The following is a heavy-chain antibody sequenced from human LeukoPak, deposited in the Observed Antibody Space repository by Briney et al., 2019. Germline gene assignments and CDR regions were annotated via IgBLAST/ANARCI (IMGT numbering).Heavy chain of an antibody. Sequence: GGSLRLSCAASGFTFSSYSMNWVRQAPGKGLEWVSSISSSSSYIYYADSEKGRFTISRDNAKNSLYLQMNSLRAEDTAVYYCARSGNCSGGSCYSFDYWGQGTLVTVSS. J-gene: IGHJ4*02. CDR1: GFTFSSYS. D-gene: IGHD2-15*01. CDR3: ARSGNCSGGSCYSFDY. CDR2: ISSSSSYI. V-gene: IGHV3-21*01.